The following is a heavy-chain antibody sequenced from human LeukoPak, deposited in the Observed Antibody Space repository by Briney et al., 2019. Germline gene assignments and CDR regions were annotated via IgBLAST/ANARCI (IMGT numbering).Heavy chain of an antibody. CDR3: ARVWMRSGAFDI. CDR1: NGSFSLYY. V-gene: IGHV4-34*01. Sequence: SETLSLTCAVSNGSFSLYYWAWIRQPPGKGLEWIGEIDHSGSTNYNPSLKSRVTISVDTSKNQFSLKLSSVTAADTAVYYCARVWMRSGAFDIWGQGTMVTVSS. D-gene: IGHD2-2*03. J-gene: IGHJ3*02. CDR2: IDHSGST.